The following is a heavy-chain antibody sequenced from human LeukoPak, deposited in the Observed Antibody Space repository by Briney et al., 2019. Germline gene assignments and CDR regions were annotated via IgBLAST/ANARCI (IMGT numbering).Heavy chain of an antibody. V-gene: IGHV4-31*03. J-gene: IGHJ4*02. Sequence: PSETLSLTCTVSGGSISSGGYYWSWIRQHPGKGLEWIGYIYYSGSTYYNPSLKSRVTISVDTSKNQFSLKLSSVTAADTAVYYCARGLPHDGPFDYWGQGTLVTVSS. CDR2: IYYSGST. CDR1: GGSISSGGYY. D-gene: IGHD5-12*01. CDR3: ARGLPHDGPFDY.